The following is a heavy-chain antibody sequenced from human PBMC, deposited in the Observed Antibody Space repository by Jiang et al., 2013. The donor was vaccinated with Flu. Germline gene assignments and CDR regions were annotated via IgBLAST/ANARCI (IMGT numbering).Heavy chain of an antibody. CDR1: GGSISSYY. Sequence: GSGLVKPSETLSLTCTVSGGSISSYYWSWIRQPPGKGLEWIGYIYYSGSTNYNPSLKSRVTISVDTSKNQFSLKLSSVTAADTAVYYCARSYYYDSSGYYDDAFDIWGQGTMVTVSS. V-gene: IGHV4-59*01. D-gene: IGHD3-22*01. J-gene: IGHJ3*02. CDR3: ARSYYYDSSGYYDDAFDI. CDR2: IYYSGST.